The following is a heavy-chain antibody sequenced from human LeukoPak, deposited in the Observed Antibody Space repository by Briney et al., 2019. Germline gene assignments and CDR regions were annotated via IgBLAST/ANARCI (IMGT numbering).Heavy chain of an antibody. CDR2: IYTSGST. Sequence: SGTLSLTCGVSGGSISSGSYYWSWFRQPPEKGLEWIGRIYTSGSTYYNPSLKSRVTISADTSKNQFSLNVSSVTAADTAVYYCARATSSYFYYMDVWGKGTTVTISS. CDR3: ARATSSYFYYMDV. V-gene: IGHV4-61*02. D-gene: IGHD5-12*01. CDR1: GGSISSGSYY. J-gene: IGHJ6*03.